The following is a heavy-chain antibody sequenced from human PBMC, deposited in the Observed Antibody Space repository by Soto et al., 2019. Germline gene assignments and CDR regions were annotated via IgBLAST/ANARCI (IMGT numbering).Heavy chain of an antibody. D-gene: IGHD3-10*01. Sequence: QVQVVQSGVEVRRPGSSVKVSCKASGDTFKNCVISWVRQAPGQGLEWMGGIIPLFGTTDFAQRFQGRLTITTDESTTTAYMELSRLRSEDTATSYCAPELGFGKLSVVWGQGTTVIVSS. J-gene: IGHJ6*02. CDR3: APELGFGKLSVV. V-gene: IGHV1-69*01. CDR2: IIPLFGTT. CDR1: GDTFKNCV.